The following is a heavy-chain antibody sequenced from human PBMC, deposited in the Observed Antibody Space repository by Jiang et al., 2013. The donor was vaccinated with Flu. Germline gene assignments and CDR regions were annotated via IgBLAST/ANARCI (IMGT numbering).Heavy chain of an antibody. V-gene: IGHV3-9*01. J-gene: IGHJ6*02. CDR3: AKDIGVTMVRGVTTTDYYYYGMDV. Sequence: VQLLESGGGLVQPGRSLRLSCAASGFTFDDYAMHWVRQAPGKGLEWVSGISWNSGSIGYADSVKGRFTISRDNAKNSLYLQMNSLRAEDTALYYCAKDIGVTMVRGVTTTDYYYYGMDVWGQGTTVTVSS. CDR1: GFTFDDYA. D-gene: IGHD3-10*01. CDR2: ISWNSGSI.